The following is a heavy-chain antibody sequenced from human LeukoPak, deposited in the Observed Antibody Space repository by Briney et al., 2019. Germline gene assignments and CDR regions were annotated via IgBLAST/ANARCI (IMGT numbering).Heavy chain of an antibody. V-gene: IGHV1-2*04. D-gene: IGHD4-17*01. CDR1: GSPFTGYY. J-gene: IGHJ4*02. CDR3: ARGTTAFVVDY. Sequence: ASVKVSCNASGSPFTGYYMHWVRQAPGQGLEWMGWINPNSGGTNYAQKFQGWVTMTRDTSISTAYMELSRLRSDDTAVYYCARGTTAFVVDYWGQGTLVTVSS. CDR2: INPNSGGT.